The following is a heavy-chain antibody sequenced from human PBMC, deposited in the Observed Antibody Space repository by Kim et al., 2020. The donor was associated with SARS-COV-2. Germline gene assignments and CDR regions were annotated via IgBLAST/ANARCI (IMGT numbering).Heavy chain of an antibody. D-gene: IGHD6-19*01. V-gene: IGHV4-59*01. CDR1: GGSISSYY. CDR3: ARVQRGAAVFSGWLRDPYYFDY. Sequence: SETLSLTCTVSGGSISSYYWSWIRQPPGKGLEWIGYIYYSGSTNYNPSLKSRVTISVDTSKNQFSLKLSSVTAADTAVYYCARVQRGAAVFSGWLRDPYYFDYWGQGTLVTVSS. CDR2: IYYSGST. J-gene: IGHJ4*02.